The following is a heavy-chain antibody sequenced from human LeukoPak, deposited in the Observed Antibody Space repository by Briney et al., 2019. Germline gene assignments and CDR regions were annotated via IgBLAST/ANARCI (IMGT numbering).Heavy chain of an antibody. Sequence: GGSLRLSCAASGFRFSDFTMTWVRQAPGKGPEWVSAIGGRGGSTYYADSVKGRFTISRDNSKNTLYLQMNSLRAEDTAVYYCAKDVGEGYYDSSGYWKDWGQGTLVTVSS. CDR1: GFRFSDFT. V-gene: IGHV3-23*01. J-gene: IGHJ4*02. CDR2: IGGRGGST. D-gene: IGHD3-22*01. CDR3: AKDVGEGYYDSSGYWKD.